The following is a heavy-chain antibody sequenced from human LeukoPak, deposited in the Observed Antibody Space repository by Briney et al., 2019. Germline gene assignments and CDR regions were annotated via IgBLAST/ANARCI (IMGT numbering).Heavy chain of an antibody. CDR3: ARHYFHGSGHGGY. D-gene: IGHD2-15*01. Sequence: GGSLRLSCAASGFTFSDYYMSWIRQAPGKGLEWLSYISSSGRTIYYADSVKGRFTISRDNAKNSLYLQMNGLRVEDTAVYYCARHYFHGSGHGGYWGQGTLVTVSS. CDR2: ISSSGRTI. CDR1: GFTFSDYY. J-gene: IGHJ4*02. V-gene: IGHV3-11*01.